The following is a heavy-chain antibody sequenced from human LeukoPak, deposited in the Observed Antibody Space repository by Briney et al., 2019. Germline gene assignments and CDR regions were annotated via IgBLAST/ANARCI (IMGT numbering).Heavy chain of an antibody. D-gene: IGHD3-3*01. CDR3: ARQNDFRLDY. V-gene: IGHV5-51*01. Sequence: GESLGISCKGSGYTFSSYWIGWVRQMPGKGLKWMGIIYPGDSDTRYSPSLQGQVTISVDTSIGTAYLQWSSLKASDTAIYYCARQNDFRLDYWGQGTLVTVSS. CDR2: IYPGDSDT. J-gene: IGHJ4*02. CDR1: GYTFSSYW.